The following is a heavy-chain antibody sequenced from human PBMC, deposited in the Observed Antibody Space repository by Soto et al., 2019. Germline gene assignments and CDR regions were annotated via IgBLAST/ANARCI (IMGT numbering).Heavy chain of an antibody. CDR2: VKSNVDGGTV. V-gene: IGHV3-15*01. D-gene: IGHD1-26*01. CDR3: ATGGLGLDY. J-gene: IGHJ4*02. Sequence: EVQLVESGGGLVKPGGSLRLSCAASGFTFSNAWMNWVRQAPGKGLYWVGRVKSNVDGGTVDYAAPVKGRFTISRDDSKNTVYLQMNSLKMEDTAVYYCATGGLGLDYWGQGTLVTVSS. CDR1: GFTFSNAW.